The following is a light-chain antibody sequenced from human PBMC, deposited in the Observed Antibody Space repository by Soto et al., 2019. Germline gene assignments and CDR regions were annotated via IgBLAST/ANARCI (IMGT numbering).Light chain of an antibody. CDR3: SSFTSAYSFV. V-gene: IGLV2-14*01. CDR1: SSDVGGYNY. J-gene: IGLJ1*01. Sequence: QSALTQPASVSGSAGQSIAISCTGTSSDVGGYNYVSLYQQHPGKAPKLLLSEVSKRPSGVSDRFSGSKSGNTASLTISGLQTQDEPDYYCSSFTSAYSFVFGTGTKVIVL. CDR2: EVS.